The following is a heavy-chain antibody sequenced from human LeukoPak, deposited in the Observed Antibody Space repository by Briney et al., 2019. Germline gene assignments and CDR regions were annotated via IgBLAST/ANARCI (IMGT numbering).Heavy chain of an antibody. Sequence: SETLFLTCTVSGGSISSSTYYWGWIRQPPGRGLEWIGTIYYRGSTYYNPSLKSRVTISVDTSNNQFSLRLTSVTAADTAVYYCAILGTGSSWGQGTLVTFSS. J-gene: IGHJ5*02. D-gene: IGHD3-10*01. CDR3: AILGTGSS. CDR1: GGSISSSTYY. CDR2: IYYRGST. V-gene: IGHV4-39*01.